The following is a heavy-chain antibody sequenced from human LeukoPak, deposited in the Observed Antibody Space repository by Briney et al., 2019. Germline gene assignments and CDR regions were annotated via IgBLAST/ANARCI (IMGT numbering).Heavy chain of an antibody. CDR2: IIPIFGTA. CDR3: ASCRPRRYQLLFPMDV. CDR1: GGSFSSYA. Sequence: GASVKVSCKASGGSFSSYAISWVRQAPGQGLEWMGGIIPIFGTANYAQKFQGRVTITTDESTSTAYMELSSLRSDDTAVYYCASCRPRRYQLLFPMDVWGKGTTVTVSS. J-gene: IGHJ6*03. V-gene: IGHV1-69*05. D-gene: IGHD2-2*01.